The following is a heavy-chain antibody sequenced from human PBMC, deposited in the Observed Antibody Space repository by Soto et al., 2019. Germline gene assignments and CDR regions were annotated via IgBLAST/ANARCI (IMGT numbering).Heavy chain of an antibody. CDR3: AGGNYYYGLDV. J-gene: IGHJ6*02. CDR2: INGGGST. Sequence: EVQLVESGGGLIQPGGSLRLSCAASGFNVSVNYMNWVRQAPGKGLEWVSVINGGGSTNYAESVRGRVTISRDTSKNTLPLQKNSRRAEDTAGYCGAGGNYYYGLDVWGQGTTVGVSS. CDR1: GFNVSVNY. V-gene: IGHV3-53*01.